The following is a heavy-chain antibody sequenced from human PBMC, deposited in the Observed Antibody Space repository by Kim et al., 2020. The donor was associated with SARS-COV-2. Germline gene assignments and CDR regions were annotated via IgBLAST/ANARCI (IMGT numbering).Heavy chain of an antibody. CDR3: ARDGEHMIQCVFDY. D-gene: IGHD3-16*01. J-gene: IGHJ4*02. Sequence: APKFPRRETITADTSTRSAYMELSSLRSEDSAVYYCARDGEHMIQCVFDYWGQGTLVTVSS. V-gene: IGHV1-69*04.